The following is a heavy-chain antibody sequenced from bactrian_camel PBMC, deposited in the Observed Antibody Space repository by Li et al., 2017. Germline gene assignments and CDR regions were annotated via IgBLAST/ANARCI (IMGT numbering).Heavy chain of an antibody. CDR3: AADSVGRCRARGWVERPSVAAYDY. Sequence: HVQLVESGGGSVQAGGSLRLSCAISQSQDDTYATDSMAWFRQAPGKEREGVASIYAVDGSTYYADSVKGRFTISKDNAKNTLYLQMNNLKPEDSGMYYCAADSVGRCRARGWVERPSVAAYDYWGQGTQVTVS. V-gene: IGHV3S63*01. J-gene: IGHJ4*01. D-gene: IGHD5*01. CDR1: QSQDDTYATDS. CDR2: IYAVDGST.